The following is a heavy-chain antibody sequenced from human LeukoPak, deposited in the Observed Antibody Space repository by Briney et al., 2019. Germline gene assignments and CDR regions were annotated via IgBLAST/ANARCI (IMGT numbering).Heavy chain of an antibody. V-gene: IGHV4-59*08. CDR2: IYYSGST. CDR1: GGSLSSYY. D-gene: IGHD5-18*01. CDR3: ARHGRGAAMDPYYYYGMDV. Sequence: SETLSLTCTVSGGSLSSYYWSWIRQPPGKGLEWIGYIYYSGSTNYNPSLKSRVTISVDTSKNQFSLKLSSVTAADTAVYYCARHGRGAAMDPYYYYGMDVWGQGTTVTVSS. J-gene: IGHJ6*02.